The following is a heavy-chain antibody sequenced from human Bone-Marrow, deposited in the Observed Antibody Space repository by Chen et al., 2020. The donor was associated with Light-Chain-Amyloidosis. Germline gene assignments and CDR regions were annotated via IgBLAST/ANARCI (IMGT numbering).Heavy chain of an antibody. D-gene: IGHD3-16*02. V-gene: IGHV4-38-2*02. Sequence: QVQLQESGPGLVKPSGPLSLTCTVSGYSISSGYYWGWLRQPPGKGLEWIGSIYHSGSTYYNPSLKSRVTISVDTSKNQFSLKLSSVTAADTAVYYCAHMRGSDYDYVWGSYRYAENFDYWGQGTLVTVSS. CDR1: GYSISSGYY. CDR2: IYHSGST. CDR3: AHMRGSDYDYVWGSYRYAENFDY. J-gene: IGHJ4*02.